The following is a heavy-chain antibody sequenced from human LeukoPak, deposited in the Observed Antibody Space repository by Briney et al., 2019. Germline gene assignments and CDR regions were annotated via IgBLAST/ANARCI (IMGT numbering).Heavy chain of an antibody. CDR2: IHGGGDVT. J-gene: IGHJ2*01. V-gene: IGHV3-23*01. D-gene: IGHD3-16*02. Sequence: GGSLRLSCAASGFTFSSYSMNWVRQAPEKGLEWVSTIHGGGDVTYYADSVKGRFTISRDNSRNTLFLQMNSLRAEDTAVYYCAKALSSSFYYFDLGGRGTLVTVSS. CDR3: AKALSSSFYYFDL. CDR1: GFTFSSYS.